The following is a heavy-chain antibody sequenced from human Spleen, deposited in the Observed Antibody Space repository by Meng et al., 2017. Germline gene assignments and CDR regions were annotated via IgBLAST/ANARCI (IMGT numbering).Heavy chain of an antibody. CDR3: ARVGPNHHYDSVLTGAFDI. D-gene: IGHD3-22*01. Sequence: GESLKISCAASGFTVDSAMHWLRRASGQGLEWVAVISYDGSNTFHADSVKGRFTISKDNSKDTLFLQMNGLRADDTAVYHCARVGPNHHYDSVLTGAFDIWGQGTMVTVSS. V-gene: IGHV3-30-3*01. CDR2: ISYDGSNT. CDR1: GFTVDSA. J-gene: IGHJ3*02.